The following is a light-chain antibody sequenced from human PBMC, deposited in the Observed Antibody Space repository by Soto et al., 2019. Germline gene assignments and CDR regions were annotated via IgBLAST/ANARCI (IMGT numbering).Light chain of an antibody. CDR1: QSVSSTY. CDR2: DTS. CDR3: QQYNNWPPIT. Sequence: ENVLTHSPSNLPLSPGERATLSCRAIQSVSSTYLAWYQQRPGQAPRLLIYDTSTRATGIPARFSGSGSGTEFTLTISSLQSEDFAVYYCQQYNNWPPITVGQGTRLE. J-gene: IGKJ5*01. V-gene: IGKV3-15*01.